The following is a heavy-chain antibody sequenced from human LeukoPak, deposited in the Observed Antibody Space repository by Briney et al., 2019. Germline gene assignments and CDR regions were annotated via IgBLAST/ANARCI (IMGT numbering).Heavy chain of an antibody. Sequence: ASVKVSCKASGYTFTGYYMHWVRQAPGQGLEWMGWTNPNSGGTKYAQKFQGRVTMTRDTSISTVYMELTRLRFDDTAVYYCAREHSGCDTTAWGQGTLVTVSS. CDR2: TNPNSGGT. J-gene: IGHJ5*02. CDR3: AREHSGCDTTA. D-gene: IGHD4-17*01. V-gene: IGHV1-2*02. CDR1: GYTFTGYY.